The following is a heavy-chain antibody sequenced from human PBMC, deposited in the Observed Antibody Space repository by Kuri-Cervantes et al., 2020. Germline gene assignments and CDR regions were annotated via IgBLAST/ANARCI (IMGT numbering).Heavy chain of an antibody. V-gene: IGHV3-74*01. D-gene: IGHD5-12*01. J-gene: IGHJ5*02. Sequence: GESLKISCAASGFTFSSSWMHWVRQAPGKGLVWVSRVKSDGSSTSYADSVKGRFIISRDNAKNTLYLQMNSLRAEDTAVYYCAKGPSDSHYWEFDPWGQGALVTVSS. CDR2: VKSDGSST. CDR1: GFTFSSSW. CDR3: AKGPSDSHYWEFDP.